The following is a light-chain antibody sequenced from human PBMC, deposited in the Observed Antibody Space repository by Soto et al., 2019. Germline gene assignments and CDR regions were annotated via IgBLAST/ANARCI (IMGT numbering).Light chain of an antibody. CDR2: GAS. V-gene: IGKV3-20*01. J-gene: IGKJ1*01. CDR3: QQYGSSPLT. Sequence: DILLTQPPGTLSLSPGERATLSCRASQSVSSSYLAWYQQKPGQAPRLLIYGASSRATGIPDRFSGSGSGTDFTLTISRLEPEDFAVYYCQQYGSSPLTFGQGTKVDIK. CDR1: QSVSSSY.